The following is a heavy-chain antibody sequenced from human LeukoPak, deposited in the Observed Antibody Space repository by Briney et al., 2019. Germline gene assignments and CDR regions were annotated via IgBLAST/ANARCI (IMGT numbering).Heavy chain of an antibody. J-gene: IGHJ3*02. CDR3: ARAAPAIDAFDI. CDR1: GGSISSGDYY. D-gene: IGHD2-2*01. CDR2: IYYSGST. V-gene: IGHV4-30-4*01. Sequence: TSETQSLTCTVSGGSISSGDYYWSWIRQPPGKGLEWIGYIYYSGSTYYNPSLKSRVTISVDTSKNQFSLKLSSVTAADTAVYYCARAAPAIDAFDIWGQGTMVTVSS.